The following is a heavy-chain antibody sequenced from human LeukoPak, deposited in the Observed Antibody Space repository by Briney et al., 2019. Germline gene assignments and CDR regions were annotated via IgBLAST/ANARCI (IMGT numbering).Heavy chain of an antibody. D-gene: IGHD3-22*01. CDR2: ISSVVTDI. Sequence: PGGSLRLSCAASRFTFSGYSMTWVRQAPGQGLEWVSSISSVVTDIYYADSVKGRFTISRDNAKNSLYLQMNSLRAEDTAVYYCASHGYYYDSSGYYYVARFDYWGQGTLVTVSS. CDR3: ASHGYYYDSSGYYYVARFDY. CDR1: RFTFSGYS. J-gene: IGHJ4*02. V-gene: IGHV3-21*01.